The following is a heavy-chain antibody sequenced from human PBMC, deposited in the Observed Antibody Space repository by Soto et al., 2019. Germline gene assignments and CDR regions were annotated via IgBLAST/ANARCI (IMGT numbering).Heavy chain of an antibody. CDR3: TSQLDDFWTGYYYD. D-gene: IGHD3-3*01. J-gene: IGHJ4*02. CDR2: IRGKSNSYAT. V-gene: IGHV3-73*01. Sequence: PGGSLRLSCAASGFAFSDSAMHWVRQGSGKGLEWVGRIRGKSNSYATTYAASVEGRFTIFRDDSKNTAYLQMNSLKTEDTAMYFCTSQLDDFWTGYYYDWGQGTLVTVSS. CDR1: GFAFSDSA.